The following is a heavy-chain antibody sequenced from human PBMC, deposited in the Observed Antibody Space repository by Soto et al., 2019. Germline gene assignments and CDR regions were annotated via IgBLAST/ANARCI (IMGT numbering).Heavy chain of an antibody. V-gene: IGHV3-33*01. J-gene: IGHJ6*02. CDR1: GFTFSSHG. D-gene: IGHD5-12*01. CDR2: IWFDGSNK. CDR3: ARDRGYSGYDSPRYYYGMDV. Sequence: QVQLVESGGGVVQPGRSLRLSCAASGFTFSSHGMHWVRQAPGKGLEWVAVIWFDGSNKYYADSVKGRFTISRDNSKNTLCLQMNSLRAEDTAVYYCARDRGYSGYDSPRYYYGMDVWGQGTTVTVSS.